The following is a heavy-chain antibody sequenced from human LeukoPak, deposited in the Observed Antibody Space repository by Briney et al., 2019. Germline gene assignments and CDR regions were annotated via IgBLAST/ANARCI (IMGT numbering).Heavy chain of an antibody. D-gene: IGHD2-2*01. CDR2: ISGSGGST. CDR3: AKEYCSSTSCCYDY. V-gene: IGHV3-23*01. J-gene: IGHJ4*02. CDR1: GFTFSSYA. Sequence: GGSLRLSCAASGFTFSSYAMSWVRQAPGKGLEWVSAISGSGGSTYYADSVKGRFTISRDNSKNTLYLQMNNLRAEDTAVYYCAKEYCSSTSCCYDYWGQGTLVTVSS.